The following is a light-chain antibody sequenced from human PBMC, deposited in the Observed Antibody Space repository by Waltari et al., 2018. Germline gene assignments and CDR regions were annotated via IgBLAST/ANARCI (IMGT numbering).Light chain of an antibody. J-gene: IGKJ4*01. CDR3: LQYHTYPLT. CDR2: GAS. V-gene: IGKV1-16*02. CDR1: QAMSNY. Sequence: DVRMTQSPSSLSASVGGRVPITCRASQAMSNYLAWFQQKPGKAPKSLIYGASSLHSGVPAKFSGSGSGTDFTLTISSLQPEDFATYYCLQYHTYPLTFGGGTNVEIK.